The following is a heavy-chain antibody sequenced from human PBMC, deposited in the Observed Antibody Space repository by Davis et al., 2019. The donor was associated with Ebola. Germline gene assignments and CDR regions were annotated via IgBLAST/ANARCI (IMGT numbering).Heavy chain of an antibody. CDR1: GYTFTRYS. V-gene: IGHV1-3*01. Sequence: ASVKVSCKASGYTFTRYSVHWVRQAPGQRLEWMGWINAGNSNTKYSQQFQGRVTITRDMSTSTAYMELSSLRSEDTAVYYCALYCGGDCRNDYWGQGTLVTVSS. CDR2: INAGNSNT. D-gene: IGHD2-21*02. CDR3: ALYCGGDCRNDY. J-gene: IGHJ4*02.